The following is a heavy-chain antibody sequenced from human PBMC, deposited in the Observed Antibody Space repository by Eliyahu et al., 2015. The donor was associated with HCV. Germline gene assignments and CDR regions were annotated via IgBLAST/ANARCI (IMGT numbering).Heavy chain of an antibody. J-gene: IGHJ4*02. CDR3: ARDRDGYSAFDS. CDR1: GASFTGLF. Sequence: QVLLVQSGAEVRKPGASVKVSCEPSGASFTGLFCHWVRQAPGHGLEWMGWISPDRGATQSTQTFQGRVTLTWDTSINTAYLDLSSLTSDDTAVYYCARDRDGYSAFDSWGQGTQVTVSS. CDR2: ISPDRGAT. V-gene: IGHV1-2*02. D-gene: IGHD5-24*01.